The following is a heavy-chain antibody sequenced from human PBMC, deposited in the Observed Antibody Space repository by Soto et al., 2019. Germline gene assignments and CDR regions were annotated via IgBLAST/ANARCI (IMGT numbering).Heavy chain of an antibody. CDR3: ARSPRSSPYFDY. Sequence: GESLKISCQCSGYTFSNFWIAWVRQLPGKGLEYMGIIYPGDSETRYSPSFHGKVTISADRSIGTAYLQRSSLEASDSAFYFCARSPRSSPYFDYWGQGALVTVSS. J-gene: IGHJ4*02. CDR1: GYTFSNFW. CDR2: IYPGDSET. D-gene: IGHD6-13*01. V-gene: IGHV5-51*01.